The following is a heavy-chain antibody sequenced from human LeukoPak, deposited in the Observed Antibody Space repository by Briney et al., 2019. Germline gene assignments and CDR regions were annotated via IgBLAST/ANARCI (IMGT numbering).Heavy chain of an antibody. CDR1: GFTFSVYT. CDR3: AKNRQSSSSDFDY. CDR2: ISSSSSFI. D-gene: IGHD6-6*01. Sequence: GGSLRLSCAASGFTFSVYTMNWVRQAPGKGLEWVSPISSSSSFISYADSVKGRFTISRDNAKDSLFLQMSDLRADDTAVYYCAKNRQSSSSDFDYWGQGTLVTVSS. J-gene: IGHJ4*02. V-gene: IGHV3-21*01.